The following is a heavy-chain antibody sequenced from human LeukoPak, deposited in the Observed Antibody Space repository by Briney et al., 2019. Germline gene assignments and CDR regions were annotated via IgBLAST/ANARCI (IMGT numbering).Heavy chain of an antibody. Sequence: SVKVFCKASGDTFTTYGLNWVRQAPGQGLEWMGGAGPVYATPNSAQKFQGRVTFTTDESRNTLYMELSSLRSEDTAVYYCVTVVRNYGLDSYYYLDVWGSGTTVTVSS. CDR2: AGPVYATP. V-gene: IGHV1-69*05. J-gene: IGHJ6*03. CDR1: GDTFTTYG. CDR3: VTVVRNYGLDSYYYLDV. D-gene: IGHD3-10*01.